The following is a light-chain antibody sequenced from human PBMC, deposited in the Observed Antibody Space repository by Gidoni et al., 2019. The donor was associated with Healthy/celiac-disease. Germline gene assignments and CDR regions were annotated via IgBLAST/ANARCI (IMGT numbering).Light chain of an antibody. V-gene: IGLV2-8*01. CDR1: SSDVGGYNY. J-gene: IGLJ2*01. Sequence: QSALTQPPSASGSPGQSVTISCTGTSSDVGGYNYVSWYQQHPGKAPKLMIYEVSKLPSGVPARFSGSTSGNTASLTVSGLQAEDEADYYCSSYAGSNNFVVFGGGTKLTVL. CDR3: SSYAGSNNFVV. CDR2: EVS.